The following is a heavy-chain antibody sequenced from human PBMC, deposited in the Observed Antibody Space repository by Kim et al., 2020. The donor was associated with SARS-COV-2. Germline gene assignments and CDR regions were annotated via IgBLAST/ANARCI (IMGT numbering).Heavy chain of an antibody. Sequence: SETLSLTCSVSGGSINSHYWSSIRQPPGQELEWIGYISYSGSTMYNPSLKSRATISIDTSKNQFSLRLTSVTAADTAVYYCARRYCSNSSCYYWYFDLWGRGTLVTVSS. CDR1: GGSINSHY. CDR2: ISYSGST. D-gene: IGHD2-2*01. V-gene: IGHV4-59*11. J-gene: IGHJ2*01. CDR3: ARRYCSNSSCYYWYFDL.